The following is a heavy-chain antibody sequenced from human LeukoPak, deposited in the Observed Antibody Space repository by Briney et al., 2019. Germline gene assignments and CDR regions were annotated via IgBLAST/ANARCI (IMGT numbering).Heavy chain of an antibody. V-gene: IGHV1-2*02. CDR2: INPNSGGT. CDR3: ARDTSVVVAATEMSKNNWFDP. J-gene: IGHJ5*02. D-gene: IGHD2-15*01. Sequence: ASVEVSCKASGYTFTGYYMHWVRQAPGQGLEWMGWINPNSGGTNYAQKFQGRVTMTRDTSISTAYMELSRLRSDDTAVYYCARDTSVVVAATEMSKNNWFDPWGQGTLVTVSS. CDR1: GYTFTGYY.